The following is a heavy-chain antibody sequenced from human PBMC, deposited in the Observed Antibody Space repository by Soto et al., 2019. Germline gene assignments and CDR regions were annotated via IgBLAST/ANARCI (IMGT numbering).Heavy chain of an antibody. J-gene: IGHJ4*02. Sequence: ASVKVSCKASGYSFTSYAMHWVRQAPGQRLEWMGWINAGNGNTKYSQKFQGRVTITRDTSASTAYMELSSLRSEDTAVYYCARAHYYDSSGPSSDFDYWGQGTLVTVSS. D-gene: IGHD3-22*01. CDR1: GYSFTSYA. CDR3: ARAHYYDSSGPSSDFDY. CDR2: INAGNGNT. V-gene: IGHV1-3*01.